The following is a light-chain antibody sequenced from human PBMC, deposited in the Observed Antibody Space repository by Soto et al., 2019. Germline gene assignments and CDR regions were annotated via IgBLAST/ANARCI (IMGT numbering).Light chain of an antibody. J-gene: IGKJ5*01. CDR2: GAS. Sequence: EVVMTQSPATLSVSPGERATLSCWASQSVRSDLAWYQQKPGQTPRLLIYGASTRAPGIPARFSGSGSGTEFTLTISSLKSEDFAVYYCQQYNNWPPITFGQGTRLEIK. CDR1: QSVRSD. V-gene: IGKV3-15*01. CDR3: QQYNNWPPIT.